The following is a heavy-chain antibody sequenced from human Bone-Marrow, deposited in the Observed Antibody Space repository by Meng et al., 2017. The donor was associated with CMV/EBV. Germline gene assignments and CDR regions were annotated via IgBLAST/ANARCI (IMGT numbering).Heavy chain of an antibody. CDR3: SRVTYYDVWSGYFNWFDP. J-gene: IGHJ5*02. Sequence: ASVKVSCKASGYTFTSYGISWVRQAPGQGLEWMGWISAYNGNTNYAQKLQGRVTMTTDTSTSTAYMELRSLRSDGTAVYYGSRVTYYDVWSGYFNWFDPWGQGTLVTVSS. CDR2: ISAYNGNT. D-gene: IGHD3-3*01. V-gene: IGHV1-18*01. CDR1: GYTFTSYG.